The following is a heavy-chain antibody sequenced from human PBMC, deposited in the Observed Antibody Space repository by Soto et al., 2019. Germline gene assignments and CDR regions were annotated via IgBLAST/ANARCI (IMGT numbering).Heavy chain of an antibody. V-gene: IGHV4-39*07. CDR1: GGSISSSSYY. Sequence: SETLSLTCTVSGGSISSSSYYWGWIRQPPGKGLEWIGSIYYSGSTNYNPSLKSRVTISVDTSKNQFSLKLSSVTAADTAVYYCARDSTSLWRFDYWGQGTLVTVSS. J-gene: IGHJ4*02. CDR2: IYYSGST. D-gene: IGHD1-26*01. CDR3: ARDSTSLWRFDY.